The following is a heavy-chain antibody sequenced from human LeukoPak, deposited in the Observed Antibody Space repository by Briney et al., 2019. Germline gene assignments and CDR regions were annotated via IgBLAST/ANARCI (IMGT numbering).Heavy chain of an antibody. CDR2: ISYDGSNN. V-gene: IGHV3-30*18. J-gene: IGHJ4*02. Sequence: GGSLRLSWEASGFTFISYGMHGVGQAPGKGLEWGAVISYDGSNNYYADSVKGRFTISRDNSKNTLYLQMNSLRAEDTAVYYCAKLWFGELLAAYWGQGTLVTVSS. CDR1: GFTFISYG. CDR3: AKLWFGELLAAY. D-gene: IGHD3-10*01.